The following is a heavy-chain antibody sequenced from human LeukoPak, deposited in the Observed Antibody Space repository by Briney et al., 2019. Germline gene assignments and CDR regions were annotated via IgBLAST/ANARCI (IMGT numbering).Heavy chain of an antibody. CDR1: GASVDGSHW. Sequence: PSGTLSLTCAVSGASVDGSHWWSWVRQSPGKGLEWIGEIYDSNSVYHPSLKSRVTISVDKSRNHLSLNLSSVTAADTAVYYCARGVRNWLAFDIWGXGTMVTVSS. J-gene: IGHJ3*02. V-gene: IGHV4-4*02. D-gene: IGHD1-14*01. CDR2: IYDSNS. CDR3: ARGVRNWLAFDI.